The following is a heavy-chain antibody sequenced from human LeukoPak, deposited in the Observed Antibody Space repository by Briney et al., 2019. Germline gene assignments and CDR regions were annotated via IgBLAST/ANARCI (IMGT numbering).Heavy chain of an antibody. CDR1: GYTFTSYG. CDR3: ARDLYTMVRGVTSPIPFDY. CDR2: ISAYNGNT. Sequence: GASVKVSCKASGYTFTSYGISWVRQAPGQGLEWMGWISAYNGNTNYAQKLQGRVTMTTDTSTSTAYMELRSLRSDDTAVYYCARDLYTMVRGVTSPIPFDYWGQGTLVTVSS. D-gene: IGHD3-10*01. J-gene: IGHJ4*02. V-gene: IGHV1-18*01.